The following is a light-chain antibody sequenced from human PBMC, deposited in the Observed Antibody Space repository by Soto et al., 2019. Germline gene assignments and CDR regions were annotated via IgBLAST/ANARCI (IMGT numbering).Light chain of an antibody. J-gene: IGLJ2*01. V-gene: IGLV2-23*01. Sequence: QSALTQPASVSGSPGQSITISCTGTSSDVGSYNLVSWYQQHPGKAPKLMIYEGCKRPSGVSNRFSGSKSGNTASLTISGLQAEDEADYYCCSYAGSSPVVFGGGTKVTVL. CDR3: CSYAGSSPVV. CDR2: EGC. CDR1: SSDVGSYNL.